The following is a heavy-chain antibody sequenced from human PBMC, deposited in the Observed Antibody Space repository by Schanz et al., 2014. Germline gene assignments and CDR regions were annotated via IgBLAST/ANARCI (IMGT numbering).Heavy chain of an antibody. V-gene: IGHV3-23*01. D-gene: IGHD1-26*01. Sequence: EVHLLESGGGLVKPGGPLRLSCAASGLPFSTHAMSWAAQAPGKGLEWVSAISGSGGSTNYADSVKGRFTISRDNSKNTLYLQMNSLRAEDTAVYYCARNRGSGRQNWYFDLWGRGTLVTDSS. CDR3: ARNRGSGRQNWYFDL. CDR1: GLPFSTHA. J-gene: IGHJ2*01. CDR2: ISGSGGST.